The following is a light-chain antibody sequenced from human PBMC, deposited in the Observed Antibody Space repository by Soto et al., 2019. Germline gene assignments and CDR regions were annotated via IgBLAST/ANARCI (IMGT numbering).Light chain of an antibody. V-gene: IGKV3-11*01. CDR2: DAS. CDR3: QQRGDWPLYT. J-gene: IGKJ2*01. CDR1: QSVSTS. Sequence: EIVLTQSPATLSLSPGERAALSCRASQSVSTSLAWYQQKPGQAPRLLIYDASNRATGIPARFSGSGSGTDFTLTISSLEPEDVAVYYCQQRGDWPLYTFGQGTKLEIK.